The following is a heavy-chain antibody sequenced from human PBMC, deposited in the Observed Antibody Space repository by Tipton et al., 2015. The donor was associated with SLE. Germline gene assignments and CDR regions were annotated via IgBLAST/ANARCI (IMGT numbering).Heavy chain of an antibody. Sequence: TLSLTCAVSSASISSGRYYWGWIRQHPGKGLEWIGHISHSGSTNYNSSLKSRLTISVDTSKNQFSLKLSSVTAADTAVYYCARAGILTGYYPYFDYWGQGTLVTVSS. CDR2: ISHSGST. CDR3: ARAGILTGYYPYFDY. J-gene: IGHJ4*02. CDR1: SASISSGRYY. D-gene: IGHD3-9*01. V-gene: IGHV4-31*11.